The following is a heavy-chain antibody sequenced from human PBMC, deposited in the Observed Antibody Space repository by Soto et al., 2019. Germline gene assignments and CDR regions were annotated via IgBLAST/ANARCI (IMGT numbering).Heavy chain of an antibody. D-gene: IGHD2-21*01. CDR2: VTSNGGSV. CDR1: GFPFGSYA. V-gene: IGHV3-64D*06. CDR3: VKDVGSPITCYNCVFDI. J-gene: IGHJ3*02. Sequence: XGSLRLSCSASGFPFGSYAMHWVRQCPGKGLEYVSAVTSNGGSVYYADSVKGRFSISGDNFQNTLHLHMSSLKAEDTAVYYCVKDVGSPITCYNCVFDIWGQGTMVTVSS.